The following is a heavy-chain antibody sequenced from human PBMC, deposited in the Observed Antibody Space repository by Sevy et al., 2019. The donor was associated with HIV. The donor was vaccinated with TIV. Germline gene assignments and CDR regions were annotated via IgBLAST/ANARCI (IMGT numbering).Heavy chain of an antibody. CDR1: GFSFSNYA. V-gene: IGHV3-30*18. CDR3: AKDYRVLLITTIDY. Sequence: GGSLRLSCSASGFSFSNYAMHWVRQAPGKGLEWVGFISYDGSNKYYADSVKGRFTISRDNGNNTLYLQMNSLGAEDTAVYYCAKDYRVLLITTIDYWGQGTLVTVSS. J-gene: IGHJ4*02. D-gene: IGHD3-22*01. CDR2: ISYDGSNK.